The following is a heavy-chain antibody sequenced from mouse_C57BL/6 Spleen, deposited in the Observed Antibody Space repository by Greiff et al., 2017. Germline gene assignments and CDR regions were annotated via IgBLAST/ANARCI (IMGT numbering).Heavy chain of an antibody. CDR1: GFTFSDSG. CDR2: ISSGSSTI. D-gene: IGHD2-4*01. CDR3: AGDYDEGFDY. V-gene: IGHV5-17*01. Sequence: VGSGGGLVKPGGYQKLCCGASGFTFSDSGMHWVRQAPERGLEWVAYISSGSSTIYYADTVRGRFTISRDNAKNTLCLQMACLRSGDTAMYYCAGDYDEGFDYRDQGTALIVSS. J-gene: IGHJ2*01.